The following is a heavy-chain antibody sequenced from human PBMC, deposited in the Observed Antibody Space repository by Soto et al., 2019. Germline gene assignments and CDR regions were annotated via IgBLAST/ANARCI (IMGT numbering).Heavy chain of an antibody. CDR3: ARGGLKDIVVVPAAIRGFCDY. D-gene: IGHD2-2*02. J-gene: IGHJ4*02. CDR2: TWNDGSNK. V-gene: IGHV3-33*01. Sequence: PGGSLRLSCAASGFTFSAYGMHWVRQAPGKGLEWVAMTWNDGSNKYYADSVKGRFTISRDNSKNTLYLQMNSLRVEDTAVYYCARGGLKDIVVVPAAIRGFCDYWGQGTLVTVSS. CDR1: GFTFSAYG.